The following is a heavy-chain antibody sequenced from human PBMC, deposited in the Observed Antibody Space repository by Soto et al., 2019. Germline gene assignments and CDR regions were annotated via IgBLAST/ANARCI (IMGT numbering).Heavy chain of an antibody. V-gene: IGHV3-23*01. CDR2: MSGSGNEI. CDR3: AKDALYNYEKLNY. CDR1: GFTFTSFA. D-gene: IGHD5-18*01. Sequence: EVQLLESGGDLVQPGGSLRLSCAASGFTFTSFAMSWVRLAPGKGLEWISCMSGSGNEIYYADSVKGRFTISRDNPKNTVYLHMSSLRAEDTAVYYCAKDALYNYEKLNYWGQGTLVTVSS. J-gene: IGHJ4*02.